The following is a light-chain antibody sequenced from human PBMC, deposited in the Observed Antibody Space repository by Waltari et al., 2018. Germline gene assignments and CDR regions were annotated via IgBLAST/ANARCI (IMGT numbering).Light chain of an antibody. V-gene: IGKV3-15*01. CDR2: GAS. CDR1: QRITSN. Sequence: EVLLTQSPATLSVSPGERATLPCRASQRITSNLAWYQQKPGQAPRLLIDGASNRATGIPARFSGSGSGTEFTLTIDSLQSEDFAVYYCQQYNNWPPYTFGQGTKLEIK. CDR3: QQYNNWPPYT. J-gene: IGKJ2*01.